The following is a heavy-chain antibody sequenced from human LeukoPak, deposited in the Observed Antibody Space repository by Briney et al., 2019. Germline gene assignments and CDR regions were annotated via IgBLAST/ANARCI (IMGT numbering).Heavy chain of an antibody. CDR3: AILTTDENEDFDY. Sequence: ASVKVSCKASGYTFTSYCMHWVRQAPGQGLEWMGIINPSGGSTSYAQKFQGRVTMTRDTSTSTVYMELSSLRSEDTAVYYCAILTTDENEDFDYWGQGTLVTVSS. V-gene: IGHV1-46*01. CDR1: GYTFTSYC. D-gene: IGHD4-17*01. J-gene: IGHJ4*02. CDR2: INPSGGST.